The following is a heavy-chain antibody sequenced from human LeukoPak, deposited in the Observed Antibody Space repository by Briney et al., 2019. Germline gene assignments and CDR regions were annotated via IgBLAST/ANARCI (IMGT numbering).Heavy chain of an antibody. J-gene: IGHJ4*02. CDR3: ASAGRLEGTNWGTIDS. V-gene: IGHV3-33*08. CDR1: GFTFSSYW. Sequence: GGSLRLSCAVSGFTFSSYWMHWVRQAPGKGLEWVAVIWNDGGNENYADSVKGRFTISRDTSRNTLSLQMNSLGVDDTAVYWCASAGRLEGTNWGTIDSWGRGTLVNVYS. CDR2: IWNDGGNE. D-gene: IGHD7-27*01.